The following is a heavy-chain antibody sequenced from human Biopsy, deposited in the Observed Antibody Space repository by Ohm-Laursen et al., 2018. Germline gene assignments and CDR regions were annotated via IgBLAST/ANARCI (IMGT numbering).Heavy chain of an antibody. Sequence: GTLSLTCTVSGGSISSSTTYYWAWLRQPPGKGLEWIGSIYNTETPFCNPSLRSQVTISVDTSKNQFSLNLTSVTAADTAVYYCARHPTGFWFDPWGQGTLVIVSS. CDR2: IYNTETP. V-gene: IGHV4-39*01. CDR1: GGSISSSTTYY. CDR3: ARHPTGFWFDP. J-gene: IGHJ5*02.